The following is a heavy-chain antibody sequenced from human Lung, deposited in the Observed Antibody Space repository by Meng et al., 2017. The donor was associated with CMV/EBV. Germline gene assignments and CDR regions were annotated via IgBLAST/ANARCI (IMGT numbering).Heavy chain of an antibody. Sequence: GGSXRLXXAASGFTFSIYGMHWVRQAPGKGLEWVAFIRYDGNNKYYRDSVKGRFTISRDNSKNTLYLQMNRLRPDDTAVYYCASYTQAWYNSGSWGQGTLVTVSS. CDR3: ASYTQAWYNSGS. J-gene: IGHJ4*02. D-gene: IGHD6-19*01. V-gene: IGHV3-30*02. CDR1: GFTFSIYG. CDR2: IRYDGNNK.